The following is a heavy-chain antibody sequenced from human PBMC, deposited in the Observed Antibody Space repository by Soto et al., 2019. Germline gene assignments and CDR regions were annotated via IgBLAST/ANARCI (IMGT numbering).Heavy chain of an antibody. CDR3: ASERRDYDFWSGYYTEHYFDY. D-gene: IGHD3-3*01. CDR2: ISSSSSYI. CDR1: GFTFSSYS. V-gene: IGHV3-21*01. J-gene: IGHJ4*02. Sequence: GGSLRLSCAASGFTFSSYSMNWVRQAPGKGLEWVSSISSSSSYIYYADSVKGRFTISRDNAKNSLYLQMNSLRAEDTAVYYCASERRDYDFWSGYYTEHYFDYWGQGTLVTVSS.